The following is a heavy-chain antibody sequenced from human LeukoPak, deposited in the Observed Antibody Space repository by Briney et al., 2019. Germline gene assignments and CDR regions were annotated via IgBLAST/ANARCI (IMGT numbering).Heavy chain of an antibody. D-gene: IGHD2-15*01. J-gene: IGHJ5*02. CDR1: GGSISSYY. CDR2: IYTSGST. CDR3: ARSYCSGGSCLNWFDP. Sequence: PSETLSLTCTVSGGSISSYYWSWIRQPPGKGLEWIGRIYTSGSTNYNPSLKSRVTMSVDTSKNQFSLKLTSVTAADTAVYYCARSYCSGGSCLNWFDPWGLGTLVTVSS. V-gene: IGHV4-4*07.